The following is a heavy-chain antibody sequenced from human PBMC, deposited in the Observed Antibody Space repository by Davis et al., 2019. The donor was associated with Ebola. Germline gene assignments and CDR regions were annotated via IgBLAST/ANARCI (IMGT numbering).Heavy chain of an antibody. Sequence: GGSLRLSCVASGFTFSNYGMHWVRQAPGKGLEWVAFISYHGKNLPYADSVWGRFTISRDNSKHTLYLQMNSLRPEDTAMYYCAKDRHRLATNKIYDFDYWGHGTLVTVSS. CDR2: ISYHGKNL. D-gene: IGHD2-8*01. CDR1: GFTFSNYG. J-gene: IGHJ4*01. V-gene: IGHV3-30*18. CDR3: AKDRHRLATNKIYDFDY.